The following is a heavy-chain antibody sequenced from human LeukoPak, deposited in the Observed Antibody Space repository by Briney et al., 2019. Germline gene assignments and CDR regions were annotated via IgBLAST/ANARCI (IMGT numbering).Heavy chain of an antibody. V-gene: IGHV4-34*01. J-gene: IGHJ4*02. CDR2: VNHSGYT. D-gene: IGHD2-21*02. CDR3: TRMTAGHDY. CDR1: GVSFNDYY. Sequence: SETLSLTCAVSGVSFNDYYWSWVRQTPGKGLEWIGEVNHSGYTNDSPSLKSRVTLSIDTSRKQFSLNLRSVTVADTGIYYCTRMTAGHDYWGQGTLVTVSS.